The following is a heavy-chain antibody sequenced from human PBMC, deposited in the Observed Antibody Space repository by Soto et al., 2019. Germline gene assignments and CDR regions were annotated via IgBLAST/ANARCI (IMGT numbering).Heavy chain of an antibody. CDR1: GYSFTSYW. D-gene: IGHD6-13*01. J-gene: IGHJ6*02. CDR2: IDPSDSYT. Sequence: PGESLKISCKGSGYSFTSYWISWVRQMPGKGLEWTGRIDPSDSYTNYSPSFQGHVTISADKSISTAYLQWSSLKASDTAMYYCARPGIAAQDYYGMDVWGQGTTVTVSS. V-gene: IGHV5-10-1*01. CDR3: ARPGIAAQDYYGMDV.